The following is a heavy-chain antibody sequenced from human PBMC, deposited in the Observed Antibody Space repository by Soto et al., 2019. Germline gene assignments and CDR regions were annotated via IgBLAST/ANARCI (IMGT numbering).Heavy chain of an antibody. CDR2: VTAGTSDT. J-gene: IGHJ5*02. D-gene: IGHD2-2*01. CDR1: GYTFTVYA. CDR3: AREYPGFDP. Sequence: QVHLVQSGAEVKKPGASVRVSCKASGYTFTVYAIHWVRQAPGQGLEWMGWVTAGTSDTRYSEKFQGRLTITRDISASTAYMELNDLTSEDTAVYYCAREYPGFDPWGQGTLVTVSS. V-gene: IGHV1-3*01.